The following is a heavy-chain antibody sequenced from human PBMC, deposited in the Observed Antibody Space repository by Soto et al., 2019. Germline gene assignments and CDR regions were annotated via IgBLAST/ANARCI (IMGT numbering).Heavy chain of an antibody. CDR3: ARLGYCSGASCNYYFYYYGMDV. CDR2: IRGRGTTT. V-gene: IGHV3-48*02. Sequence: PGGALRHSCTASGFAFGPYAMNWFRQLPGKGLEGVSFIRGRGTTTYYADSVKGRFTISRDNVENSLSLQVNSLRDEDSATYYCARLGYCSGASCNYYFYYYGMDVWGQGTTVTVSS. D-gene: IGHD2-15*01. CDR1: GFAFGPYA. J-gene: IGHJ6*02.